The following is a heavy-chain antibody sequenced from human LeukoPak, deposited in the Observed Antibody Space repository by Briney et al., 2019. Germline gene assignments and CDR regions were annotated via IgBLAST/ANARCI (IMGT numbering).Heavy chain of an antibody. CDR2: IKQDGSEK. V-gene: IGHV3-7*01. CDR1: GFTFSSYW. Sequence: GGSLRLSCAASGFTFSSYWMSWVRQAPGKGLEWVANIKQDGSEKYYVDSVKGRFTISRDNAKNSLYLQMNSLRAEDTAVYYCASTKYYYDSSGSTADYWGQGTLVTVSS. D-gene: IGHD3-22*01. CDR3: ASTKYYYDSSGSTADY. J-gene: IGHJ4*02.